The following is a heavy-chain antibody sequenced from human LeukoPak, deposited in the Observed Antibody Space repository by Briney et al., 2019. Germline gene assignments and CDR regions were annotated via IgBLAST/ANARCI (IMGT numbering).Heavy chain of an antibody. CDR2: INTDGTVT. CDR3: ATKQWLAPPPDS. Sequence: GGSLRLSCAASGFTFSKYWMLLVRQAPGKGLESVSRINTDGTVTTYADSVKGRFTVSRDNADNTMFLQMNSVRDEDTAVYYCATKQWLAPPPDSWGQGPRSPSPQ. V-gene: IGHV3-74*01. CDR1: GFTFSKYW. D-gene: IGHD6-19*01. J-gene: IGHJ4*02.